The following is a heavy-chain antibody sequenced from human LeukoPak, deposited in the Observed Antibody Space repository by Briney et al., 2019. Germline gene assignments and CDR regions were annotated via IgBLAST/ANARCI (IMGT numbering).Heavy chain of an antibody. CDR2: ISGYNGNT. CDR1: GYTFINYG. D-gene: IGHD3-10*01. Sequence: ASVKVSCKASGYTFINYGISWVRQAPGQGLEWMGWISGYNGNTDSAQKFQGRVTMTTDTSTSTAYMELRSLRSDDSAVYYCARDWAMIRGVITTYYYYYGLDVWSQGTTVTVSS. CDR3: ARDWAMIRGVITTYYYYYGLDV. J-gene: IGHJ6*02. V-gene: IGHV1-18*01.